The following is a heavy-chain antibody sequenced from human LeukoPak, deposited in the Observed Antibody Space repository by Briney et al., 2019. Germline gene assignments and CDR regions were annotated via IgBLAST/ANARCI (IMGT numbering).Heavy chain of an antibody. CDR1: GGSISSYY. CDR3: ARIGYSGYDPSYYFDY. J-gene: IGHJ4*02. Sequence: SETLSLTCTVSGGSISSYYWSWIRQPAGKGLEWIGRIYTSGSTNYNPSLKSRVTMSVDTSKSQFSLKLSSVTAADTAVYYCARIGYSGYDPSYYFDYWGQGTLVTVSS. D-gene: IGHD5-12*01. CDR2: IYTSGST. V-gene: IGHV4-4*07.